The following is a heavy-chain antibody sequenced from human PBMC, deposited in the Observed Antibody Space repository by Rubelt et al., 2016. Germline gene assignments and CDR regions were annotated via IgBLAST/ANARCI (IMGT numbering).Heavy chain of an antibody. CDR1: GYSISSSNW. V-gene: IGHV4-28*01. Sequence: QVQLQESGPGLVKPSDTLSLTCAVSGYSISSSNWWGWIRQPPGKGLEWIGEINHSGSTNYNPSLKSRVPISVDTSKNQCTLKLSAVTAADTAVYYCARGRVVVTAIDYYYYGMDVWGQGTTVTVSS. J-gene: IGHJ6*02. CDR2: INHSGST. D-gene: IGHD2-21*02. CDR3: ARGRVVVTAIDYYYYGMDV.